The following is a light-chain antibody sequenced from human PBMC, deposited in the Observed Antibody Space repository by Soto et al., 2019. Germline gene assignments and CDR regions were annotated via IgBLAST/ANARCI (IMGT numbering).Light chain of an antibody. J-gene: IGKJ1*01. CDR1: QSVSSN. CDR2: GAS. CDR3: QQYNNWPQT. V-gene: IGKV3-15*01. Sequence: EIVMTQSPATLSVSPGERATLSCRASQSVSSNLAWYQQKPGQAPRLLIYGASTRATGIPARFSGSGSGTEFTLTISSLQSEDFEVYYCQQYNNWPQTFGQGTRWIS.